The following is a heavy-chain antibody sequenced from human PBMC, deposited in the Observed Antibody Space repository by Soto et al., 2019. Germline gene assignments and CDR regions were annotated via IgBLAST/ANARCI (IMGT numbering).Heavy chain of an antibody. V-gene: IGHV4-30-4*01. CDR2: IYYSGST. J-gene: IGHJ4*02. Sequence: SETLSLTCTVSGGSISSGDYYWSWIRQPPGKGLEWIEYIYYSGSTYYNPSLKSRVTISVDTSKNQFSLKLSSVTAADTAVYYCARGGHTLVRGSSDYWGQGTLVTVSS. CDR1: GGSISSGDYY. CDR3: ARGGHTLVRGSSDY. D-gene: IGHD6-13*01.